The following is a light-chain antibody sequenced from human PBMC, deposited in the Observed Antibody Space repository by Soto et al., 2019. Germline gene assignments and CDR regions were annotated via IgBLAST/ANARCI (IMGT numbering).Light chain of an antibody. CDR3: QQRSAWSWT. CDR1: QTINKY. Sequence: EVVLTQSPATLSLSPGERATLSCKASQTINKYLVWLQQKPVQAPRLLISDASKRATGIPARFSGSGSGTAFTLTISSLETADTAIYYCQQRSAWSWTFGQGTKVEIK. J-gene: IGKJ1*01. CDR2: DAS. V-gene: IGKV3-11*01.